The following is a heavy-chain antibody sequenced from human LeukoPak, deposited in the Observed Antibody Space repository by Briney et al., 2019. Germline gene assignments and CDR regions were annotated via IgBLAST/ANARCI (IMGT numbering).Heavy chain of an antibody. D-gene: IGHD3-22*01. J-gene: IGHJ4*02. V-gene: IGHV4-39*01. CDR2: IYYSGST. Sequence: SETLSLTCTVSGGSISSSSYYWGWIRQPPGKGLEWIGSIYYSGSTYYNPSLKSRVTISVDTSKNQFSLKLSSVTAADTAVYYCARYYYDSSGYSFDYWGQGTLVTVSS. CDR1: GGSISSSSYY. CDR3: ARYYYDSSGYSFDY.